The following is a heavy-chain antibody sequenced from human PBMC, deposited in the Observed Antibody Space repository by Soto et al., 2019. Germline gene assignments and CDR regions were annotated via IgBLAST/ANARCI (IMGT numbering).Heavy chain of an antibody. J-gene: IGHJ3*02. Sequence: SETLSLTCTVSGGSISIVDYYWSWIRQHPGKGLEWIGYIYYSGTTFYTPSLKSRLTTSVDTSQNQFSLMLSSVTAADTAVYYCARAPIYCSSTSCYTGAFDTWGQGTMVTVSS. CDR2: IYYSGTT. V-gene: IGHV4-31*03. D-gene: IGHD2-2*02. CDR1: GGSISIVDYY. CDR3: ARAPIYCSSTSCYTGAFDT.